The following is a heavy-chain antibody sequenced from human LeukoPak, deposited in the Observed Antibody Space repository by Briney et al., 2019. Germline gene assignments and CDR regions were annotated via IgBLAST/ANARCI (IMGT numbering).Heavy chain of an antibody. V-gene: IGHV4-39*01. J-gene: IGHJ5*02. D-gene: IGHD6-19*01. Sequence: SETLSLTCTVSGGSISSSSYYWGWIRQPPGKGLAWIGSIYYSGSTYYNPSLKSRVTISVDTSKNQFSLKLSSVTAADTAVYYCAISSSGWDGHDIHWFDPWGQGTLVTVSS. CDR2: IYYSGST. CDR1: GGSISSSSYY. CDR3: AISSSGWDGHDIHWFDP.